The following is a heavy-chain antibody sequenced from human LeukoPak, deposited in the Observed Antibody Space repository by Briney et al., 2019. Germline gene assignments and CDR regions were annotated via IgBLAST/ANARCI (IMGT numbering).Heavy chain of an antibody. Sequence: SETLSLTCAVSGGSISSSNWWSWVRQPPGKGLEWIGEVYHSGSTNYNPSLKSRVTISVDKSKNQFSLKLSSVTAADTAVYYCARADYGGNSVSFDYWGQGTLVTVSS. CDR2: VYHSGST. CDR3: ARADYGGNSVSFDY. D-gene: IGHD4-23*01. J-gene: IGHJ4*02. CDR1: GGSISSSNW. V-gene: IGHV4-4*02.